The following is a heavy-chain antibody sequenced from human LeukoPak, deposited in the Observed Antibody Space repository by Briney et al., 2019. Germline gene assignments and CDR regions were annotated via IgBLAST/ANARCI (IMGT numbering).Heavy chain of an antibody. CDR1: GYTFTSYD. CDR3: ARVREQWLGDFDY. Sequence: ASVKVSCKASGYTFTSYDINWVRQATGQGLEWMGWMNPNSGNTGYAQKFQGRVTMTRNTSISTAYMELSSLRSEDTAAYYCARVREQWLGDFDYWGQGTLVTVSS. CDR2: MNPNSGNT. V-gene: IGHV1-8*01. D-gene: IGHD6-19*01. J-gene: IGHJ4*02.